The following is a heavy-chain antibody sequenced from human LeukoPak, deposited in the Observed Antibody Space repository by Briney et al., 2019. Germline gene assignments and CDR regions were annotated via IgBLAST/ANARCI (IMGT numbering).Heavy chain of an antibody. Sequence: GGSLRLSCAASGFTFSTYTMNWVRQAPGKGLEWVSSITSTSSYIYYADSVKGRFAMSRDNAKSSLYLQMNSLRAEDTAVYYCARDAGGYNSDYWGQGTLVTVSS. V-gene: IGHV3-21*01. CDR2: ITSTSSYI. CDR3: ARDAGGYNSDY. CDR1: GFTFSTYT. D-gene: IGHD5-24*01. J-gene: IGHJ4*02.